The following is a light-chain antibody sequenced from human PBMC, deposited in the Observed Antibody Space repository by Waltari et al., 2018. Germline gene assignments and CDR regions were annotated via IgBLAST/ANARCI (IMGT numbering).Light chain of an antibody. CDR2: GTS. CDR3: QQYGSSPLWT. CDR1: QSVSSSY. J-gene: IGKJ1*01. Sequence: EVVLTQSPGTLSLSPGERATLSCRASQSVSSSYLAWYQQKPGQAPRLLIYGTSSRATCIPDRVSGSGSGTDFTLTISRLEPEDFAVYYCQQYGSSPLWTFGQGTKVEIK. V-gene: IGKV3-20*01.